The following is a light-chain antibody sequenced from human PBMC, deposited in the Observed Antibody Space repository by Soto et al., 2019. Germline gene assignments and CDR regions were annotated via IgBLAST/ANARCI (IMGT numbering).Light chain of an antibody. CDR2: RAS. V-gene: IGKV3-15*01. Sequence: ETVMTQSPATLSVSPGERATLSCRASQRVSTNLAWYQQKPGQSPRLLIYRASTRATDIPARFSGSGSGTEFTLTISSLQSEDFAVYYCQQYNNWPRLTFGGGTKVDIK. CDR3: QQYNNWPRLT. CDR1: QRVSTN. J-gene: IGKJ4*01.